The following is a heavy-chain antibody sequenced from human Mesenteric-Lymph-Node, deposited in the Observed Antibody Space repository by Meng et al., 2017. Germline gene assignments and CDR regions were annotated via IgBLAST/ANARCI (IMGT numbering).Heavy chain of an antibody. CDR1: GYTFTGYC. J-gene: IGHJ4*01. V-gene: IGHV1-2*06. Sequence: ASVKVSCKASGYTFTGYCMHWVRQAPGQGLEWMGRINPSSGVADSAQSFHDRVTMTTDTSINTASLELRSLGSDDTAVYFCARSLHYDTTDFYPLDLWGQGTLVTVSS. CDR2: INPSSGVA. CDR3: ARSLHYDTTDFYPLDL. D-gene: IGHD3-22*01.